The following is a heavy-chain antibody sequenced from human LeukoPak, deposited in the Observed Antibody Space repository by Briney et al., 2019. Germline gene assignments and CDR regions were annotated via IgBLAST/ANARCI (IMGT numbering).Heavy chain of an antibody. CDR1: GYSIGSGYY. CDR2: IYHSGST. D-gene: IGHD3-3*01. J-gene: IGHJ6*03. Sequence: SETLSLTCAVSGYSIGSGYYWGWIRQPPGKGLEWIGSIYHSGSTYYNPSLKSRVTISVDTSKNQFSLKLSSVTAADTAVYYCARQLSPYYDFWSGYYAPYYYYYMDVWGKGTTVTVSS. CDR3: ARQLSPYYDFWSGYYAPYYYYYMDV. V-gene: IGHV4-38-2*01.